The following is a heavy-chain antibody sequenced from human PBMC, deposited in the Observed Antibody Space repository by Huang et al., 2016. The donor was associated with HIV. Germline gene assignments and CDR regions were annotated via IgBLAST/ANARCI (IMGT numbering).Heavy chain of an antibody. V-gene: IGHV4-61*09. D-gene: IGHD1-26*01. J-gene: IGHJ6*03. Sequence: QVQLQESGPGLVQPSQTLSLICTVSGYSISVGAFYWTWIRQSAGGGLQWIGLVFTSGSVLDNGSLRSRGTIALDTSKNQWSLNLRSVTAADTALYFCARGRGGTHSYFFYSMDVWGAGTAVMVSS. CDR2: VFTSGSV. CDR1: GYSISVGAFY. CDR3: ARGRGGTHSYFFYSMDV.